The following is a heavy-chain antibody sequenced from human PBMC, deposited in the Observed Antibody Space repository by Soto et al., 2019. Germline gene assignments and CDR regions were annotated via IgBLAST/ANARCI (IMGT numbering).Heavy chain of an antibody. CDR3: ARVGPDFWSGYYAH. CDR1: GFTFSSYA. J-gene: IGHJ4*02. CDR2: ISYDGSNK. V-gene: IGHV3-30-3*01. Sequence: QVQLVESGGGVVQPGRSLRLSCAASGFTFSSYAMHWVRQAPGKGLEWVAVISYDGSNKYYADSVKGRFTISRDNSKNTLYLRMNSLRAEDTAVYYCARVGPDFWSGYYAHWGQGTLVTVSS. D-gene: IGHD3-3*01.